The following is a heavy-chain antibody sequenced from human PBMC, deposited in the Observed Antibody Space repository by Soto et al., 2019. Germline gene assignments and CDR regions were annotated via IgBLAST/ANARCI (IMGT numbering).Heavy chain of an antibody. CDR3: ARDIGVTDYRLDY. CDR2: IWYDGSKK. Sequence: GGSLRLSCAASGFTFSSYGMRWVRQVPGKGLEWVAVIWYDGSKKYHADSVKGRFSISRDDSKNTLYLQMDSLRAEDTALYFCARDIGVTDYRLDYWGQGTPVTVSS. J-gene: IGHJ4*02. V-gene: IGHV3-33*01. D-gene: IGHD2-21*02. CDR1: GFTFSSYG.